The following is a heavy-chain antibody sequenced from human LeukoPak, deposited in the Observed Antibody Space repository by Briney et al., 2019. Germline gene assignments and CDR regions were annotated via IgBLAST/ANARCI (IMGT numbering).Heavy chain of an antibody. Sequence: ASVKVSCKASGYTFISYGISWVRQAPGQGLEWMGWISGYNGNTNYAQKLQGRVTMTTDTSTSTAYMELRSLRPDDTAVYYCAREGSSGWYDYWGQGTLVTVSS. CDR3: AREGSSGWYDY. D-gene: IGHD6-19*01. J-gene: IGHJ4*02. V-gene: IGHV1-18*01. CDR2: ISGYNGNT. CDR1: GYTFISYG.